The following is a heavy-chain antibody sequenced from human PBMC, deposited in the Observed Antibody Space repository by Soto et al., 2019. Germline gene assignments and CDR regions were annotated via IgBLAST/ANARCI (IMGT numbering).Heavy chain of an antibody. CDR3: ARDHSIAASGAWWLDT. Sequence: ASVKVSCKASGYTFTSNWIHWARRAPGQGLEWMGVINPSGDITKYAPKFQGRVTMTTDTSTSTIYMDLSSLTSEDTAVYYCARDHSIAASGAWWLDTGGQGTLVTVSS. CDR2: INPSGDIT. J-gene: IGHJ5*02. CDR1: GYTFTSNW. V-gene: IGHV1-46*01. D-gene: IGHD6-13*01.